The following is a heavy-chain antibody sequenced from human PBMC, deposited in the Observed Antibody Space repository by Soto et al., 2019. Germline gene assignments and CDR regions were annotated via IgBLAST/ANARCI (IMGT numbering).Heavy chain of an antibody. D-gene: IGHD1-26*01. Sequence: VQLVESGGGVVQPGRSLRLSCVASEFTFSSHHMHWVRQAPGKGLEWVAFISNDGDYKNYADSVKGRFTISRDNSKDTVYLEIHSLRPEDTALYHCARDEAFSAPYYLDYWGQGTLVIVS. CDR1: EFTFSSHH. CDR2: ISNDGDYK. CDR3: ARDEAFSAPYYLDY. J-gene: IGHJ4*02. V-gene: IGHV3-30*03.